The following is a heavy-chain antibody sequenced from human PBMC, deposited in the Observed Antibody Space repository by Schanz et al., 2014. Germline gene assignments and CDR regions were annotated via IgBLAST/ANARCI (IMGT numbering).Heavy chain of an antibody. CDR2: ISWNSGSI. CDR1: GFTFNEYG. CDR3: AKDGIMVQGVIWERYFDS. Sequence: EEQLLESGGGLVQPGGSLRLSCAASGFTFNEYGMLWVRQAPGKGLEWVSSISWNSGSIDYADSVKGRFTISRDNAKNSLYLQMNSLRAEDTALYYCAKDGIMVQGVIWERYFDSWGQGTLVTVSS. D-gene: IGHD3-10*01. V-gene: IGHV3-9*01. J-gene: IGHJ4*02.